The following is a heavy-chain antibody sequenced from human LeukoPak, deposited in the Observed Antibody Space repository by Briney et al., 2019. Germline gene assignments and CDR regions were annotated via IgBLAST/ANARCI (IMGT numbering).Heavy chain of an antibody. CDR3: ARQRRYFDWLFL. D-gene: IGHD3-9*01. J-gene: IGHJ5*02. CDR2: IYYSGSI. Sequence: SETLSLTCTVSGGSISRSTYYWGWIRQPPGKGLEWIGSIYYSGSIYYNPSLRSRVTISVDTSKNQFSLKLSSVTAADTAVYYCARQRRYFDWLFLWGQGTLVTVSS. CDR1: GGSISRSTYY. V-gene: IGHV4-39*01.